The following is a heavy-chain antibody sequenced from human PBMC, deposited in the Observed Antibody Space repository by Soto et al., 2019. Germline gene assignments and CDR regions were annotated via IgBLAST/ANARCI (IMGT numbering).Heavy chain of an antibody. Sequence: GESLKISCKGSGYTFTDYWIGWVRQLPGKGLEWMGIIYPGDSDTRYSPSFQGHVTITVYKSTNTAYLQWSTLRASDTAMYYCARHTSNFRYYYYAMDVWGQGTTVTVSS. D-gene: IGHD2-2*01. V-gene: IGHV5-51*01. J-gene: IGHJ6*02. CDR2: IYPGDSDT. CDR1: GYTFTDYW. CDR3: ARHTSNFRYYYYAMDV.